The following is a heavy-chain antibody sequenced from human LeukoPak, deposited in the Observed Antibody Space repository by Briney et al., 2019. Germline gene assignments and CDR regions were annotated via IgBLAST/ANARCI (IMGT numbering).Heavy chain of an antibody. V-gene: IGHV3-23*05. J-gene: IGHJ4*02. D-gene: IGHD4-17*01. CDR1: GFTVSTDY. CDR2: IWRTGDWT. Sequence: AGGSLRLSCAASGFTVSTDYMSWVRQAPGKGPEWVAAIWRTGDWTHYVDSVKGRFTISRDNSKNTLYLQMNRLRVADTAIYYCAKDRHDYGDYAFDSWGQGTLVTVSS. CDR3: AKDRHDYGDYAFDS.